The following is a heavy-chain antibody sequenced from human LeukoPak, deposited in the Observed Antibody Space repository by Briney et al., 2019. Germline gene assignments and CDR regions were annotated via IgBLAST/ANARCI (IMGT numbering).Heavy chain of an antibody. CDR3: ARSLGYCDFWSGYYTEGDY. Sequence: ASVKVSCKASGYTFSSYGISWVRQAPGQGLGWMGWISAYDGNTNYAQKLQGRVTMTTDTSTSTAYMELRSLRSDDTAVYYCARSLGYCDFWSGYYTEGDYWGQGTLVTVSS. CDR2: ISAYDGNT. D-gene: IGHD3-3*01. CDR1: GYTFSSYG. J-gene: IGHJ4*02. V-gene: IGHV1-18*01.